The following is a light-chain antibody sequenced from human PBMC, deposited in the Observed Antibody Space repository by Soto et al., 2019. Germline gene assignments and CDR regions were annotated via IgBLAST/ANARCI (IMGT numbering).Light chain of an antibody. CDR1: QSVTNW. CDR3: QQYTTYPYT. Sequence: DIQMTQSPSTLSAPVGDRVTITCRASQSVTNWSAWYQQKPGKAPNLLIYDASRLQSGIPSRFSGSGSGTEFTLTISSLQPDDFATYYCQQYTTYPYTFGQGTKLEIK. CDR2: DAS. J-gene: IGKJ2*01. V-gene: IGKV1-5*01.